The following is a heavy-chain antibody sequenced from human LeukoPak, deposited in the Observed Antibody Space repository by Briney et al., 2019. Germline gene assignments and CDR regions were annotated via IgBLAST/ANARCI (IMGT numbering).Heavy chain of an antibody. CDR1: GGSINGYY. Sequence: PSETLSLICTVSGGSINGYYWSWIRQPPGKAPEWIGYISHRGSTKYNLSLKSRVTMSVDTSKNQFSLKLTSVIAADTAMYYCARGFEGVAGWFDPWGQGTLVTVSS. V-gene: IGHV4-59*01. D-gene: IGHD3-16*01. CDR2: ISHRGST. J-gene: IGHJ5*02. CDR3: ARGFEGVAGWFDP.